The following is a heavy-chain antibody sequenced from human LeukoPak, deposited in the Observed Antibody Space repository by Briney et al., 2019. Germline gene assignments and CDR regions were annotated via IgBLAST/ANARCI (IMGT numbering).Heavy chain of an antibody. CDR2: IKQDGSDK. D-gene: IGHD6-19*01. V-gene: IGHV3-7*01. J-gene: IGHJ4*02. CDR1: GFTVSSYW. CDR3: ATYSSAFSY. Sequence: GCSLRLPCAASGFTVSSYWMIWVRQAPGKGLDWVDNIKQDGSDKYYVDSVKGRFTISRDNAKNSLYLQMNSLRAEDTAVYYCATYSSAFSYWGQGTLVTVSS.